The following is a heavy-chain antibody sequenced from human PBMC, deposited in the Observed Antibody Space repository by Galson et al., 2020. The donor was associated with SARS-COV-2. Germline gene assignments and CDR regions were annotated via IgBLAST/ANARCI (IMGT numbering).Heavy chain of an antibody. J-gene: IGHJ2*01. CDR2: IYWDDDR. CDR1: GFSLSTSGVG. D-gene: IGHD4-4*01. CDR3: AHRSLTYSWSYWFFDL. Sequence: SGPTLVKPTQTLTLTCTFTGFSLSTSGVGVGWIRQSPGKALEWLAVIYWDDDRRYSPSLKSRLTITKDTSNNQVVLTMTNMDAVDTATYYCAHRSLTYSWSYWFFDLWGRGALVTVSS. V-gene: IGHV2-5*02.